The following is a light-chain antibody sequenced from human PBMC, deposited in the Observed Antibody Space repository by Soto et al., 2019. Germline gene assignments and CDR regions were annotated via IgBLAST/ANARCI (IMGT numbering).Light chain of an antibody. CDR2: SDN. V-gene: IGLV1-44*01. CDR3: AAWDDSLSGQGV. Sequence: QSVLTQPPSASGTPGQRVTISCSGSSSNIGSNAVSWYQQLPGTAPKVLIYSDNQRPSWVPDRFSGSKSGTSASLAISGLQSEDEADYYCAAWDDSLSGQGVFGGGTQLTVL. J-gene: IGLJ7*01. CDR1: SSNIGSNA.